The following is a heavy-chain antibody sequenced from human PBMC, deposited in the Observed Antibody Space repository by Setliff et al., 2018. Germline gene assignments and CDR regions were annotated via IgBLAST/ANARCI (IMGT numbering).Heavy chain of an antibody. V-gene: IGHV1-69*05. CDR1: GGTFSSYA. CDR2: IIPIFGTA. D-gene: IGHD5-12*01. Sequence: SVKVSCKASGGTFSSYAISWVRQAPGQGLEWMGGIIPIFGTANYAQKFQGRVTITTDESTSTAYMELSSLRSEDTAVYYCAIVQLEEMATIFLDYWGQGTLVTVSS. CDR3: AIVQLEEMATIFLDY. J-gene: IGHJ4*02.